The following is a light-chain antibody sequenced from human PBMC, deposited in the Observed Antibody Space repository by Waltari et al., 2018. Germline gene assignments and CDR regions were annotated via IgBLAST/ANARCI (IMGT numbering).Light chain of an antibody. CDR1: ALPKTY. CDR2: EDN. CDR3: YSTDSSGLGV. J-gene: IGLJ1*01. Sequence: SDELTQPPSVSVSPGQTARITCSGAALPKTYAHWYQQKSGQAPVVVIYEDNKRPSEIPERFSGSSSGTMATLTISGAQVEDEADYYCYSTDSSGLGVFGTGTKVTVL. V-gene: IGLV3-10*01.